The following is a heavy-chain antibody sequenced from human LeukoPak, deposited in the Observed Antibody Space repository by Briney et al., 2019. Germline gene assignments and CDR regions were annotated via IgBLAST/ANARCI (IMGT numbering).Heavy chain of an antibody. CDR3: ARGGDSSSWPVLNWFDP. J-gene: IGHJ5*02. CDR1: GYTFTSYD. CDR2: MNPNSGNT. Sequence: GASVKVSCKASGYTFTSYDINWVRQATGQGLEWMGWMNPNSGNTGYAQKFQGRVTMTRDTSTSTVYMELSSLRSEDTAVYYCARGGDSSSWPVLNWFDPWGQGTLVTVSS. V-gene: IGHV1-8*01. D-gene: IGHD6-13*01.